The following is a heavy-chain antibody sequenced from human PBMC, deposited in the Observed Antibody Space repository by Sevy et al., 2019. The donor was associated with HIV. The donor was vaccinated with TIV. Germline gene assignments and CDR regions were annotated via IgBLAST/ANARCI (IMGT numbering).Heavy chain of an antibody. V-gene: IGHV3-21*01. J-gene: IGHJ4*02. CDR3: VRDGGCSSTSCLLYFDY. CDR1: GFTFSRYS. Sequence: GGSLRLSCAASGFTFSRYSMNGVRQAPWKGLEWVSSISSSSSYIYYTDSVKGRFTISRDNAKNSLYLQMNSLGAEDTAVYYCVRDGGCSSTSCLLYFDYWGQGTLVTVSS. CDR2: ISSSSSYI. D-gene: IGHD2-2*01.